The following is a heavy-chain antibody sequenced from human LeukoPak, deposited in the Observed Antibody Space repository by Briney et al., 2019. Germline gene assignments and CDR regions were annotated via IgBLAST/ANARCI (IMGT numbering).Heavy chain of an antibody. D-gene: IGHD3-9*01. CDR3: ARAAVNGYFDWLLDY. CDR2: IYTSGST. Sequence: SETLSLTCTVSGGSISSYYWSWIRQPAGKGLEWIGRIYTSGSTNYTPSLKSRVTMSVDTSKNQFSLKLSSVTAADTAVYYCARAAVNGYFDWLLDYWGQGTQVTVSS. V-gene: IGHV4-4*07. J-gene: IGHJ4*02. CDR1: GGSISSYY.